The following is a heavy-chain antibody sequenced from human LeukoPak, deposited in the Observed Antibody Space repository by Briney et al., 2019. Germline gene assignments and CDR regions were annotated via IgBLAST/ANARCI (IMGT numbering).Heavy chain of an antibody. D-gene: IGHD2-15*01. CDR1: EFTFSSHQ. Sequence: GGSLRLSCAASEFTFSSHQMSWVRQAPGKGLEWVARITQDGSEKYYMDSVKGRFIISRDNGKNSLYLQMNSLRVEDTAIYYCARDWRQDNAFDLWGQGTMVTVSS. CDR2: ITQDGSEK. J-gene: IGHJ3*01. CDR3: ARDWRQDNAFDL. V-gene: IGHV3-7*01.